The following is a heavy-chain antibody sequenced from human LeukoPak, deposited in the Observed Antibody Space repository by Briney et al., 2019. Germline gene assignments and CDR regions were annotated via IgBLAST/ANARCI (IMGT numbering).Heavy chain of an antibody. D-gene: IGHD5-24*01. CDR2: IYSGGST. V-gene: IGHV3-53*01. CDR1: GFTVSSNY. CDR3: AREATNYFDY. J-gene: IGHJ4*02. Sequence: GGSLRLSCAASGFTVSSNYMSWVRQAPGKGLEWVSVIYSGGSTYYADSVKGRFAISRDNSKNTLYLQMNSLRAEDTAVYYCAREATNYFDYWGQGTLVTVSS.